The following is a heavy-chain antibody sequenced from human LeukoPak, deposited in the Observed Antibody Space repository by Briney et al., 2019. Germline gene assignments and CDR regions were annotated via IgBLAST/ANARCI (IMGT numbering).Heavy chain of an antibody. CDR1: GFTGSRNY. D-gene: IGHD6-19*01. Sequence: GGSLRLSCAASGFTGSRNYMSWVRQAPGKGLEWVSVIYSGGSTYYADSVKGRFTISRDNSKNTLYLQMDSLRAEDTAVYYCARVAYSSGWYDGYYFDYWGREPWSPSPQ. CDR2: IYSGGST. J-gene: IGHJ4*02. V-gene: IGHV3-53*01. CDR3: ARVAYSSGWYDGYYFDY.